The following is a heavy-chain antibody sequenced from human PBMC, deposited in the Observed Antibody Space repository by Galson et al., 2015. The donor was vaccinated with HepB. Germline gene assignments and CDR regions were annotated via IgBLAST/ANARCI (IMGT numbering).Heavy chain of an antibody. CDR3: ARALTYYYDSSEMALDI. V-gene: IGHV1-69*04. Sequence: SVKVSCKASGGTFSSYAISWVRQAPGQGLEWMGRIIPILGIANYAQKFQGRVTITADKSTSTAYMELSSLRSEDTAVYYCARALTYYYDSSEMALDIWGQGTMVTVSS. J-gene: IGHJ3*02. D-gene: IGHD3-22*01. CDR1: GGTFSSYA. CDR2: IIPILGIA.